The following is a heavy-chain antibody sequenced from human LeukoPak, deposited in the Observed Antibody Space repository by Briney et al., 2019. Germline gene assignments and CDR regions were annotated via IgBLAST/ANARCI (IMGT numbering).Heavy chain of an antibody. CDR2: ISGSGAST. V-gene: IGHV3-23*01. J-gene: IGHJ4*02. CDR3: AKDLGFIVGGGY. D-gene: IGHD1-26*01. Sequence: GGSLRLSCAAAGFTFSDYGMNWVRQAPGKGLEWVSSISGSGASTYYADSVKGRFTISRDNSKNTLYLQMNSLRAEDTAVYYCAKDLGFIVGGGYWGQGTLVTVSS. CDR1: GFTFSDYG.